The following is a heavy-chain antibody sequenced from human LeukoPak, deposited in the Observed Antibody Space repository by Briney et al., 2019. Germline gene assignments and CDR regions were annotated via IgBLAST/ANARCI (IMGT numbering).Heavy chain of an antibody. Sequence: SETLSLTCIVSGGSISSSSYYWGWIRQPPGKGLEWIGSIHYSGSTYYNPSLKSRVTISVDTPKNQFSLKLSSVTAADTAVYYRARRAGSGSTKVFDIWGQGTMVTVSS. CDR2: IHYSGST. CDR1: GGSISSSSYY. J-gene: IGHJ3*02. D-gene: IGHD3-10*01. CDR3: ARRAGSGSTKVFDI. V-gene: IGHV4-39*01.